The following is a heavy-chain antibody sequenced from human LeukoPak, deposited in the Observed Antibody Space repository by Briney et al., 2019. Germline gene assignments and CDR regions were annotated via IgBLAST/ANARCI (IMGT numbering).Heavy chain of an antibody. V-gene: IGHV3-74*01. CDR2: ICPGGTIT. Sequence: PGGSLRLSCTASGFTLSNYCMHWVRQTPGKGLIWVSRICPGGTITNYADSVKGRFTISRDDAKNMMFLQMNSLRADDTAVYYCVRDFRSADYWGQGILVTVSS. CDR3: VRDFRSADY. J-gene: IGHJ4*02. CDR1: GFTLSNYC.